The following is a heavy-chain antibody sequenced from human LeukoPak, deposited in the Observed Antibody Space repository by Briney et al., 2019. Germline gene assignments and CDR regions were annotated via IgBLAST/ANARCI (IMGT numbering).Heavy chain of an antibody. V-gene: IGHV4-39*07. CDR2: IYYSGST. CDR1: GGSISSSSYY. D-gene: IGHD6-19*01. Sequence: SETLSLTCTVSGGSISSSSYYWGWIRQPPGKGLEWIGSIYYSGSTYYNPSLKSRVTISVDTSKNQFSLKLSSVTAADTAVYYCARDPHSSGWFLFDYWGQETLVTVSS. CDR3: ARDPHSSGWFLFDY. J-gene: IGHJ4*02.